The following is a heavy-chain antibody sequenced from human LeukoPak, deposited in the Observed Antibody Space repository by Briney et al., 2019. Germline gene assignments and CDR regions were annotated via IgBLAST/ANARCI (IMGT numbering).Heavy chain of an antibody. Sequence: PSDTLSLTCTVSGGSISSGSYYWGWIRQPPGKGLEWIASMYYSGTTFYSPSLNSRVTISVDTSKNQLSLKLGSVTAADTAVYYCARHPPRDGSAFDYWGQGTLVTVSS. V-gene: IGHV4-39*01. J-gene: IGHJ4*02. CDR1: GGSISSGSYY. CDR2: MYYSGTT. CDR3: ARHPPRDGSAFDY.